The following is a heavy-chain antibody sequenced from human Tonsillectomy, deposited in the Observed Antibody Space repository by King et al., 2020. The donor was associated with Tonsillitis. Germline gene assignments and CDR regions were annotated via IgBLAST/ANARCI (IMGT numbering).Heavy chain of an antibody. J-gene: IGHJ3*02. CDR2: IYYSGST. D-gene: IGHD7-27*01. Sequence: QLQESGPGLVKPSETLSLTCTVSGGSISSYYWSWIRQPPGKGLEWIGYIYYSGSTNYNPSLKSRVTISVDTAKNQFSLKLSSVTAADTAVYYCARALGDPDAFDIWGQGTMVTVSS. V-gene: IGHV4-59*01. CDR3: ARALGDPDAFDI. CDR1: GGSISSYY.